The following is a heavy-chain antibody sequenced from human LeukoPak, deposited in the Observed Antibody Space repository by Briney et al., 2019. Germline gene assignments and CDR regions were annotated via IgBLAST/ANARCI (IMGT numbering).Heavy chain of an antibody. CDR3: ARGPSYFQH. V-gene: IGHV6-1*01. J-gene: IGHJ1*01. Sequence: SQTLSLTRAISVDSVSSNSATWNWIRQSPSRGLEWLGRTYYRSKWYKYYAVSVKGRITINPDTSKNQFSLQLNSVTPEDTAVYYCARGPSYFQHWGQGTLVTVSS. CDR1: VDSVSSNSAT. CDR2: TYYRSKWYK.